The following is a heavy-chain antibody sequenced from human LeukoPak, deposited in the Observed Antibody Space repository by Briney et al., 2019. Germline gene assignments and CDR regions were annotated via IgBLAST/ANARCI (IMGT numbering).Heavy chain of an antibody. Sequence: GGSLRLSCAASGITFRSYGMHWVRQAPGKGLEWVAVIWYDGSNKYYADSVKGRFTISRDNSKNTLYLQMNSLRAEDTAVYYCARGGGGYNILTGYPETFDYWGQGTLVTVSS. D-gene: IGHD3-9*01. CDR1: GITFRSYG. CDR3: ARGGGGYNILTGYPETFDY. V-gene: IGHV3-33*01. CDR2: IWYDGSNK. J-gene: IGHJ4*02.